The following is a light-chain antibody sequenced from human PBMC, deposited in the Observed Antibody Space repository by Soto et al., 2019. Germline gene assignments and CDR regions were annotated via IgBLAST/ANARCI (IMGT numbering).Light chain of an antibody. J-gene: IGKJ2*01. CDR1: QSISYY. CDR3: QQSYSTPYT. V-gene: IGKV1-39*01. Sequence: DIQMTQSPSSLSASVGDRVTITCRTSQSISYYLNWYQHKPGKAPKLLIYAASSLQGGVPSRFSGSGSGTDFALTISSLQPEDFASYYCQQSYSTPYTFGPGTKLEIK. CDR2: AAS.